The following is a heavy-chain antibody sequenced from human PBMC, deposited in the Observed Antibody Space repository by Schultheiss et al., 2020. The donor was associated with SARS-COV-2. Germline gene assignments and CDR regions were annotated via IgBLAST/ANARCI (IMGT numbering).Heavy chain of an antibody. CDR1: GLTVRNNY. D-gene: IGHD5-24*01. CDR3: ASQFYFDY. J-gene: IGHJ4*02. Sequence: GGSLRLSCEASGLTVRNNYMTWVRQVPGKGLEWVSIIYSGGSTYYADSVKGRFTISRDNAKNSLYLQMNSLRAEDTAVYYCASQFYFDYWGQGTLVTVSS. V-gene: IGHV3-66*01. CDR2: IYSGGST.